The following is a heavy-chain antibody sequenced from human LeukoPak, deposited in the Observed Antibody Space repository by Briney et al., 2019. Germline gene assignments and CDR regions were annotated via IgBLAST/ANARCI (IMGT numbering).Heavy chain of an antibody. V-gene: IGHV4-4*07. CDR3: ARERTAMVQGDWFDP. Sequence: PSETLSLTCTVSGASISSYYWSWIRPPAGKRLEWIGLIYTSRSTNYNPSLKSRVTMSVDTSKNQFSLKLSSVTAADTAVYYCARERTAMVQGDWFDPWGQGTLVTVSS. D-gene: IGHD5-18*01. J-gene: IGHJ5*02. CDR1: GASISSYY. CDR2: IYTSRST.